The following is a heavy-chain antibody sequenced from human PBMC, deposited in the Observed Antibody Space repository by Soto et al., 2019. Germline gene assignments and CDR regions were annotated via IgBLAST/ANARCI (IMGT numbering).Heavy chain of an antibody. CDR2: INHSGST. CDR1: GGSFSGYY. V-gene: IGHV4-34*01. CDR3: ARGLSRELRDFGY. J-gene: IGHJ4*02. D-gene: IGHD1-26*01. Sequence: QVQLQQWGAGLLKPSETLSLTCAVYGGSFSGYYWSWIRQPPGKGLEWIGEINHSGSTNYNPSLKSRVTIAVDTSKNQFSLKLSSVTAAVTAVYYCARGLSRELRDFGYWGQGTLVTVSS.